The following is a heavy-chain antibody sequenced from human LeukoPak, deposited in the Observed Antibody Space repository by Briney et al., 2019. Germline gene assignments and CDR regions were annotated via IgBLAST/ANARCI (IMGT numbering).Heavy chain of an antibody. J-gene: IGHJ4*02. CDR3: AADSSGYYYVNY. Sequence: GGSLRLSCAASGFTFSCYGMHWVRQAPGKGLEWVAFIRYDGSNKYYADSVKGRFTISRDNSKNTLYLQMNSLRAEDTAVYYCAADSSGYYYVNYWGQGTLVTVSS. V-gene: IGHV3-30*02. CDR1: GFTFSCYG. CDR2: IRYDGSNK. D-gene: IGHD3-22*01.